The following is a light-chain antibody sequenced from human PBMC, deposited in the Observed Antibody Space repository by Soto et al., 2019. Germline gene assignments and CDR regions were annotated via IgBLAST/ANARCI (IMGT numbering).Light chain of an antibody. CDR3: QQASSFPVT. Sequence: DIQMTQSPSSVSASVGDTVTITCRASQGVSNWLDWYQQKPGKAPNLLIYAASNLQSGVPSRFSGSGSGTDFTLSISSLQPEDFATYYCQQASSFPVTFGQGTRLEIK. J-gene: IGKJ5*01. CDR1: QGVSNW. V-gene: IGKV1-12*01. CDR2: AAS.